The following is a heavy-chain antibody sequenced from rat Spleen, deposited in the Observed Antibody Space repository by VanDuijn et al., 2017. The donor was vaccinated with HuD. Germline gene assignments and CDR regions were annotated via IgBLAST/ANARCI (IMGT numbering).Heavy chain of an antibody. V-gene: IGHV5-25*01. CDR2: ISTGGAYT. J-gene: IGHJ3*01. D-gene: IGHD1-2*01. Sequence: EVQLVESGGGLVQPGRSLKFSCAASGFTYSNYVMAWVRQAPTKGLEWVASISTGGAYTYYRDSVKGRFTISRDNAKSTLYLQMDSLRSEDTATYYCTSGYYSSSNWFAYWGQGTLVTVSS. CDR3: TSGYYSSSNWFAY. CDR1: GFTYSNYV.